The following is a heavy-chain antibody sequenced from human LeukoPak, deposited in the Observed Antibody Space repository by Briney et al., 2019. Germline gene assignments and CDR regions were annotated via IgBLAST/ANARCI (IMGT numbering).Heavy chain of an antibody. CDR2: ISSSSSYI. CDR3: ARDLNYYDSSGYYQSGTYYGMDV. CDR1: GFTFSSYS. J-gene: IGHJ6*02. Sequence: GGSLRLSCAASGFTFSSYSMNWVRQAPGKGREWVSSISSSSSYIYYADSVKGRFTISRDNAKNSLYLQMNSLRAEDTAVYYCARDLNYYDSSGYYQSGTYYGMDVWGQGTTVTVSS. D-gene: IGHD3-22*01. V-gene: IGHV3-21*01.